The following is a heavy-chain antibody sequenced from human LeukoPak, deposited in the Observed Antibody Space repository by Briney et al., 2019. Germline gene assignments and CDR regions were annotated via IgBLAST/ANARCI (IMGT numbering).Heavy chain of an antibody. CDR2: ISYSGST. J-gene: IGHJ5*02. CDR3: AREGTAGTNLNWFDP. CDR1: GGSISSYY. Sequence: SETLSLTCTVSGGSISSYYWSWTRQPPGKGLEWIGYISYSGSTNFNPSLKSRVTISVDTSKNQFSLKLSSVTAADTAVYYCAREGTAGTNLNWFDPWGQGTLVTVSS. V-gene: IGHV4-59*01. D-gene: IGHD1-1*01.